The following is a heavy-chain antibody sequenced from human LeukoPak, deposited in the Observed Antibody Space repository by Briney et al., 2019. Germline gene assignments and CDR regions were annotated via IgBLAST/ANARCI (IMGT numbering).Heavy chain of an antibody. CDR1: GFTFSSYA. J-gene: IGHJ3*02. Sequence: GGSLRLSCAASGFTFSSYAMHWVRQAPGKGLGWVAVISYDGSNKYYADSVKGRFTISRDNSKNTLYLQMNSLRAEDTAVYYCARDFTRYCSSTSCYGAAFDIWGQGTMVTVSS. CDR3: ARDFTRYCSSTSCYGAAFDI. D-gene: IGHD2-2*01. V-gene: IGHV3-30-3*01. CDR2: ISYDGSNK.